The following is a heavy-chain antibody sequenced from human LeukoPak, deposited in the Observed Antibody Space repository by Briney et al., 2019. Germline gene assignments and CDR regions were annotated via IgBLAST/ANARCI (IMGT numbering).Heavy chain of an antibody. CDR3: ARDVAAASWFDP. CDR1: GGAITSYY. CDR2: VYYSGST. Sequence: SETLSLTCTVSGGAITSYYWSWMRQPPGKGLEWIGNVYYSGSTNYNPSLKSRVTISVGTSKTQFSLKLRSVTAADTAVYYCARDVAAASWFDPWGQGTLVTVSS. J-gene: IGHJ5*02. V-gene: IGHV4-59*01. D-gene: IGHD2-15*01.